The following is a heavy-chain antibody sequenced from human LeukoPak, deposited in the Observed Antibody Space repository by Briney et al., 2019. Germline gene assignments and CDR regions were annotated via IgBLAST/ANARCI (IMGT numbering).Heavy chain of an antibody. CDR2: IHYSGSS. J-gene: IGHJ6*02. D-gene: IGHD3-10*01. V-gene: IGHV4-59*01. CDR3: ARAGAPYGSGNYYNSDV. Sequence: SETLSLTCTVSGXSISSYYGSWIRQPPGKGLEWIAYIHYSGSSNYNPSLKSRVTISVDTSKNQFSLRLSSVTAADPAVYYCARAGAPYGSGNYYNSDVWGQGATVTVSS. CDR1: GXSISSYY.